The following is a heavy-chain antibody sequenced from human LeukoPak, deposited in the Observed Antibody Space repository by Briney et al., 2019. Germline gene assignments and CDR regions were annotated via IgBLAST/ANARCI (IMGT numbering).Heavy chain of an antibody. D-gene: IGHD6-6*01. CDR3: ARGRIAARPLQFDY. CDR1: GYSISSGYY. CDR2: IYHSGST. V-gene: IGHV4-38-2*02. Sequence: PSETLSLTCTVSGYSISSGYYWGWIRQPPGKGLEWIGSIYHSGSTYYNPSLKSRVTISVDTSKNQFSLKLSSVTAADTAVYYCARGRIAARPLQFDYWGQGTLVTVSS. J-gene: IGHJ4*02.